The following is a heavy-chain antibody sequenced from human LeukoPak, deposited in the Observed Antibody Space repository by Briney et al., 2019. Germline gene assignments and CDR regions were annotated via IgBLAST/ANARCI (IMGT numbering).Heavy chain of an antibody. CDR1: GFTFSSYG. CDR3: ARDRRSSWAQRAFDI. Sequence: GGSLRLSCAASGFTFSSYGMHWVRQAPGKGLEWVAFIRYDGSNKYYADSVKGRFTISRDNSKNTLYLQMNSLRAEDTAVYYCARDRRSSWAQRAFDIWGQGTMVTVSS. CDR2: IRYDGSNK. V-gene: IGHV3-30*02. J-gene: IGHJ3*02. D-gene: IGHD6-13*01.